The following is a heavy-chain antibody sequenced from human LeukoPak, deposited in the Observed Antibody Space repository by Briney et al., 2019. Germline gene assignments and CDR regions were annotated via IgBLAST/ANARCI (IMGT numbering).Heavy chain of an antibody. CDR3: ARVGRSGYTKDY. CDR2: ISSSSGTI. Sequence: PGGSLRLSCAASGFAFSTYSIVGLRQAPGKGLVGLSYISSSSGTIYYADYVKGRSTVSRDNAENLVYLQMNSLGAEDTAVYYCARVGRSGYTKDYWGQGTLVTVAS. D-gene: IGHD5-12*01. V-gene: IGHV3-48*04. J-gene: IGHJ4*02. CDR1: GFAFSTYS.